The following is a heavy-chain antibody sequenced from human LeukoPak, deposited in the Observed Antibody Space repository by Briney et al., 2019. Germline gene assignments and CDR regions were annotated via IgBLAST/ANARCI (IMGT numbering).Heavy chain of an antibody. CDR3: ARDVEMATIGVFDY. Sequence: GGSLRLSCAASGFTFSIYWMHWVRQVPGKGLEWVSSISSSSSYIYYADSVEGRFTISRDNAKNSLYLQMNSLRAEDTAVYYCARDVEMATIGVFDYWGQGTLVTVSS. V-gene: IGHV3-21*01. CDR1: GFTFSIYW. D-gene: IGHD5-24*01. CDR2: ISSSSSYI. J-gene: IGHJ4*02.